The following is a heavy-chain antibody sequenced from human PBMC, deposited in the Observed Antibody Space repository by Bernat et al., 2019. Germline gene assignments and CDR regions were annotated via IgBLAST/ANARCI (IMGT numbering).Heavy chain of an antibody. V-gene: IGHV3-33*01. CDR3: TRGMAAVASGFDP. D-gene: IGHD6-13*01. CDR1: GFTFSSYG. Sequence: QVQLVESGGGVVQPGKSLRLSCAASGFTFSSYGMHWVRQAPGKGLEWVAMLWYDGSNKYYADSVKGRFTISRDNPKNTVYLEMNSLRAADTAVYHCTRGMAAVASGFDPWGQGPRSPSPQ. CDR2: LWYDGSNK. J-gene: IGHJ5*02.